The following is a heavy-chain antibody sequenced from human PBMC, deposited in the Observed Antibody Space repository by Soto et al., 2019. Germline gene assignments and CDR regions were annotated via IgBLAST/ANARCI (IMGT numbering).Heavy chain of an antibody. J-gene: IGHJ6*02. CDR1: GFTFGDYA. CDR2: ISGSGGST. V-gene: IGHV3-23*01. Sequence: LRLSCVASGFTFGDYAMAWVRQSPGKGLEWVSSISGSGGSTYYADSVKGRFTISRDNSKNTVFLQMNSLRAEDTAVYYCAKDHGMDVWGQGATVTVS. CDR3: AKDHGMDV.